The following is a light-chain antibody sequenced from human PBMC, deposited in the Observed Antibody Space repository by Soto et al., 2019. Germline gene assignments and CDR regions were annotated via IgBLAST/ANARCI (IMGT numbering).Light chain of an antibody. CDR1: QGIKIF. V-gene: IGKV1-9*01. CDR2: AAS. J-gene: IGKJ2*01. CDR3: QQRNSYPRT. Sequence: DIQLTQSPSFLSASVGDRVTITCRASQGIKIFLAWFQQKPGKAPNLLISAASTLQSGVPSRFSGSGSETEFTLTITSLQPEYSATYYCQQRNSYPRTFGQGTKVEIK.